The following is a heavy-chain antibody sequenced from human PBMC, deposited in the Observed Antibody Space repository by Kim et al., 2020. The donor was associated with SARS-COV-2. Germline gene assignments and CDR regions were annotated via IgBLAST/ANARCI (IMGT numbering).Heavy chain of an antibody. J-gene: IGHJ6*02. CDR2: IKQDGSEK. Sequence: GGSLRLSCAASGFTFSSYWMNWVRQAPGKGLEWVANIKQDGSEKNYVNSVKGQFTISRDNAKNSLYLQMNSLRAEDTAVYYCAREERIAPNYYYGMDVWVRGTTVTVSS. V-gene: IGHV3-7*03. D-gene: IGHD6-6*01. CDR1: GFTFSSYW. CDR3: AREERIAPNYYYGMDV.